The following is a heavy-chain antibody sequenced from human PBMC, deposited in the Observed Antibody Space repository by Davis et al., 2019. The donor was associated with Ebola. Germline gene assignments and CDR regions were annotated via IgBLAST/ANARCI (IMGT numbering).Heavy chain of an antibody. CDR3: ARGIVVPAASYFDY. CDR2: ISSSSSYT. D-gene: IGHD2-2*01. Sequence: PGGSLRLSCAASGFTFSSYAMNWVRQAPGKGLEWVSSISSSSSYTNYADSVKGRFTISRDNAKNSLYLQMNSLRAEDTAVYYCARGIVVPAASYFDYWGQGTLVTVSS. J-gene: IGHJ4*02. V-gene: IGHV3-21*01. CDR1: GFTFSSYA.